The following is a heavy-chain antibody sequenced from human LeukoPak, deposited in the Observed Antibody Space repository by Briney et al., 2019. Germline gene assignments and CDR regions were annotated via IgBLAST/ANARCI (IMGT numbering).Heavy chain of an antibody. D-gene: IGHD2-15*01. J-gene: IGHJ4*02. CDR1: GYTFSSYW. Sequence: GGSLRISCAASGYTFSSYWMSWVRQAPGKGLEWVANIKQDGSEKYYVDSVKGRFTISRDNAKTSLYLQMNSLRAEDTAVYYCARDGGPLHYWGQETLVTVSS. V-gene: IGHV3-7*01. CDR2: IKQDGSEK. CDR3: ARDGGPLHY.